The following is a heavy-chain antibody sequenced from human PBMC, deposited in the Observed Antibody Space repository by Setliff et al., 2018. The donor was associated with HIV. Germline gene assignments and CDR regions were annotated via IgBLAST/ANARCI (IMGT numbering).Heavy chain of an antibody. Sequence: KPSETLSLTCAVSGYSIRSGYYWGWIRQSPGKGLEWIGSIYYSGSTNYNPSLKSRVTISVDTSKNQFSLKLTSVTAADTAVYFCARLHLRVPPSIFDYWSPGTMVTVSS. V-gene: IGHV4-38-2*01. D-gene: IGHD2-2*01. CDR3: ARLHLRVPPSIFDY. CDR2: IYYSGST. J-gene: IGHJ4*02. CDR1: GYSIRSGYY.